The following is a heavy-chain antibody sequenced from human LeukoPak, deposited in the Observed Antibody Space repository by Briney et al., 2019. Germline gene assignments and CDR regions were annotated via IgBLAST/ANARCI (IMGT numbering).Heavy chain of an antibody. CDR3: ARQSLGASGLDS. J-gene: IGHJ4*02. CDR2: IRYDGSNK. CDR1: GFTFSSYG. Sequence: GGSLRLSCAASGFTFSSYGMHWVRQAPGKGLEWVAFIRYDGSNKYYADSVKGRFTISRDNSKNTVVLQMNSLNVDDTAIYYCARQSLGASGLDSWGQGMLVTVSS. D-gene: IGHD1-26*01. V-gene: IGHV3-30*02.